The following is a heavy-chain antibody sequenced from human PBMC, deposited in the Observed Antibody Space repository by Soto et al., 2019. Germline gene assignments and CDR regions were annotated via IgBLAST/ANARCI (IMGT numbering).Heavy chain of an antibody. CDR3: AKRDSGSGRSPPLINY. Sequence: QLLESGGGLVQPGGSLRLSCAASGFTFSSYSMNWVRQAPGKGLQWVATVGGGGDNIFYADSVKGRFTISRDDSQNMVFLQMNSLRPEDTPVYFCAKRDSGSGRSPPLINYWGQGTLVTVSS. CDR2: VGGGGDNI. D-gene: IGHD3-10*01. J-gene: IGHJ4*02. V-gene: IGHV3-23*01. CDR1: GFTFSSYS.